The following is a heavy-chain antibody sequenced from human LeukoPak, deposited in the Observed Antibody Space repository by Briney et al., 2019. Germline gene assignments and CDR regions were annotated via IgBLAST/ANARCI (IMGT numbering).Heavy chain of an antibody. V-gene: IGHV3-9*01. D-gene: IGHD3-10*01. CDR3: ASYPSITMVRGVDY. CDR1: GFTFDDYA. CDR2: ISWNSGSI. J-gene: IGHJ4*02. Sequence: GRSLRLSCAASGFTFDDYAMHWVRQAPGKGLEWVSGISWNSGSIGYADSVKGRFTISRDNAKNSLYLQMNSLRAEDTAVYYCASYPSITMVRGVDYWGQGTLVTVSS.